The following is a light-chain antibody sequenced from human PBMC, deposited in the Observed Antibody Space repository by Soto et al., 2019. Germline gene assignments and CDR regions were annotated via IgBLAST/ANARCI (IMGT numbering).Light chain of an antibody. V-gene: IGKV1-6*01. CDR3: RLDHDDSWT. CDR2: AAS. J-gene: IGKJ1*01. Sequence: ATQMTQSPSSLSASVGDRITITCRSSRDMGSDLSWYQQKPGKAPTLLIYAASNVQSGVPSRFRGSRSGTEFTLTVSSLQPEDFARYCCRLDHDDSWTFGQGTKVDIK. CDR1: RDMGSD.